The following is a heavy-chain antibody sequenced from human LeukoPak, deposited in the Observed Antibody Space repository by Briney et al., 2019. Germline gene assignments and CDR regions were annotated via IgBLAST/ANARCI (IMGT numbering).Heavy chain of an antibody. CDR1: GYTFTSYY. CDR2: INPSGGST. D-gene: IGHD3-22*01. V-gene: IGHV1-46*01. CDR3: AREIATYYYDSSGYRYFQH. Sequence: ASVKVSCKASGYTFTSYYMHWVRQAPGQGLEWMGIINPSGGSTSYAQKFQGRVTITRDTSTSTVYMELSSLRSEDTAVYYCAREIATYYYDSSGYRYFQHWGQGTLVTVSS. J-gene: IGHJ1*01.